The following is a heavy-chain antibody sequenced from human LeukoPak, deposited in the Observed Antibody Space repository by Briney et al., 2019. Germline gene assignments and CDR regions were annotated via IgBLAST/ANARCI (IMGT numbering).Heavy chain of an antibody. CDR2: IVGSGGST. CDR3: ARPAYYYNSREDAFDF. CDR1: GFTFSTYA. V-gene: IGHV3-23*01. J-gene: IGHJ3*01. D-gene: IGHD3-22*01. Sequence: PGGSLRLSCAASGFTFSTYAMSWVRQAPGKGLEWVSVIVGSGGSTCYADSVKGRFTISRDNSKNTLYLQMNSLRAEDTAVYYCARPAYYYNSREDAFDFWGQGTMVTVSS.